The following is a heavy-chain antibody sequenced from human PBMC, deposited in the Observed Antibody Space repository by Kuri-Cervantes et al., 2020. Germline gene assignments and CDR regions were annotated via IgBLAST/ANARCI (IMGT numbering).Heavy chain of an antibody. CDR1: GYSFNRYW. CDR3: ARQGYWDGDY. Sequence: GESLKISCKGSGYSFNRYWIAWVRQMPGKGLEWMGIIYPGDSDTRYRRSLQGQVTISADKSISTAYLQWSSLKASDTAMYYCARQGYWDGDYWGQGTLVTVSS. J-gene: IGHJ4*02. V-gene: IGHV5-51*01. D-gene: IGHD1-26*01. CDR2: IYPGDSDT.